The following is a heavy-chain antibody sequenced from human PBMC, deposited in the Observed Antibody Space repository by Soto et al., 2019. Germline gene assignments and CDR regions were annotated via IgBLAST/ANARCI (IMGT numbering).Heavy chain of an antibody. CDR2: MYPGDSDT. V-gene: IGHV5-51*01. D-gene: IGHD6-13*01. J-gene: IGHJ4*02. Sequence: PGESLKIRCKGFGYTFTSYWIGCVSQMPGKGLEWMGIMYPGDSDTRYSKAFQGQVTISADKPISTAYLQWSSLKASDTAMYYCARLPRNSSPSWLDYWAQGTLVTVYS. CDR1: GYTFTSYW. CDR3: ARLPRNSSPSWLDY.